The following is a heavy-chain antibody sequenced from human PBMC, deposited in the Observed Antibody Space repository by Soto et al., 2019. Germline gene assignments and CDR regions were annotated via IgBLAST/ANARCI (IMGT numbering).Heavy chain of an antibody. V-gene: IGHV3-49*03. J-gene: IGHJ6*02. D-gene: IGHD5-18*01. CDR1: GFTFGDYA. CDR2: IRSKAYGGTT. Sequence: GGSLRLSCTASGFTFGDYAMSWFRQAPGKGLEWVGFIRSKAYGGTTEYAASVKGRFTISRDDSKSIAYLQMNSLKTEDTAVYYCTRDHTGYSYGDYYYYGMDVWGQGTTVTVSS. CDR3: TRDHTGYSYGDYYYYGMDV.